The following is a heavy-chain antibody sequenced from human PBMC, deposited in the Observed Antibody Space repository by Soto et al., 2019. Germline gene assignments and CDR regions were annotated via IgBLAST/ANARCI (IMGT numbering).Heavy chain of an antibody. CDR3: ARVKGGTTRRAFDS. Sequence: QVQLQESGQGRVKTSQTLSLTCTVSGDSISRGGYSWSGIRQPPGKGREWIGYIYDNGGAYYSPSLKGRVVISVDRSENQFSLRLSSVTAADTAVYYCARVKGGTTRRAFDSWGQGTLVTVSS. J-gene: IGHJ4*02. D-gene: IGHD1-7*01. CDR1: GDSISRGGYS. CDR2: IYDNGGA. V-gene: IGHV4-31*03.